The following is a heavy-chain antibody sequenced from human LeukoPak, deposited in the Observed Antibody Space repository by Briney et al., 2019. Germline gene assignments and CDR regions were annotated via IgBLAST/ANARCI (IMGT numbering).Heavy chain of an antibody. J-gene: IGHJ4*02. V-gene: IGHV3-64*01. CDR3: ARVGGPYDY. Sequence: GGSLRLSCAASGFTFSSYAMHWVRQAPGKGLEYVSAISSNGGSTYYANSVKGRFTISRDNSKNTLYLQTGSLRAEDMAVYYCARVGGPYDYWGQGTLVTVSS. CDR2: ISSNGGST. CDR1: GFTFSSYA.